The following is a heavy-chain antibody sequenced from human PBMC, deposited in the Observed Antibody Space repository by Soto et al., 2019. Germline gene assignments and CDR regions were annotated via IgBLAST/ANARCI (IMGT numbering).Heavy chain of an antibody. CDR3: ARGMPGITIFGVVKGWFDP. J-gene: IGHJ5*02. Sequence: QVQLVQSGAEVKKPGSSVNVSCKASGGTFSSYAISWVRQAPGQGLEWMGGIIPIFGTANYAQKFQGRVTITADEYTSTAYMELSSLRSEDTAVYYCARGMPGITIFGVVKGWFDPWGQGTLVTVSS. D-gene: IGHD3-3*01. V-gene: IGHV1-69*01. CDR2: IIPIFGTA. CDR1: GGTFSSYA.